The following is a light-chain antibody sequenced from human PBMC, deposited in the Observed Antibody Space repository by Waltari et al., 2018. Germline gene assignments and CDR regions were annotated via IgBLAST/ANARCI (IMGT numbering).Light chain of an antibody. V-gene: IGKV3-20*01. CDR2: GTS. CDR3: QQYDGSAVT. J-gene: IGKJ4*01. CDR1: QSVTNIS. Sequence: IVLTQSPDTLSLSPGERATLSSRASQSVTNISIAWSQQKPGQAPRPLLYGTSTRASGFPDRFSGSGSVTDFTLTISRREPEDSAVYHCQQYDGSAVTCGGGTKVEIK.